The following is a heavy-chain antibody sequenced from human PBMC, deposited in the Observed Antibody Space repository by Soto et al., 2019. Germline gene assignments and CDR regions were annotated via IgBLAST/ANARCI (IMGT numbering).Heavy chain of an antibody. CDR3: ARVSIPEVGAPFDY. D-gene: IGHD1-26*01. CDR2: INPNSGGT. J-gene: IGHJ4*02. CDR1: GYTFTGYY. Sequence: GASVKVSCKASGYTFTGYYMHWVRQAPGQGLEWMGWINPNSGGTNYAQKFQGWVTMTRDTSISTAYMELSRLRSDDTAVYYCARVSIPEVGAPFDYWGQGTLVTVSS. V-gene: IGHV1-2*04.